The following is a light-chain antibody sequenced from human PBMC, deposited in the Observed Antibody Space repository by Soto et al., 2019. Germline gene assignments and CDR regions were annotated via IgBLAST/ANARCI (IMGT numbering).Light chain of an antibody. V-gene: IGKV1-27*01. J-gene: IGKJ1*01. CDR3: QKYNSALWT. CDR2: AAS. CDR1: QGISNY. Sequence: DIQMTQSPSSLSASVGDRVTITCRASQGISNYLAWYQQKPGKVPKLLIYAASTLQSGVPSRFSGSGSGTDFTLTISSLQPEDVETYYWQKYNSALWTFGQGTKVEIK.